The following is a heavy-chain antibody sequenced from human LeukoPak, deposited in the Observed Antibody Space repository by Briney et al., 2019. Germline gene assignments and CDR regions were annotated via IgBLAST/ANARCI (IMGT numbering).Heavy chain of an antibody. CDR2: INPNSGGT. V-gene: IGHV1-2*02. D-gene: IGHD2-2*03. CDR3: AREVVDFVVVPAAMLY. CDR1: GYTFTGYY. J-gene: IGHJ4*02. Sequence: ASVKVSCKASGYTFTGYYMHWVRQAPGQGLEWMGWINPNSGGTNYAQKFQGRVTMTRDTSISTAYMELSRLRSDDTAVYYCAREVVDFVVVPAAMLYWGQGTLVTVSS.